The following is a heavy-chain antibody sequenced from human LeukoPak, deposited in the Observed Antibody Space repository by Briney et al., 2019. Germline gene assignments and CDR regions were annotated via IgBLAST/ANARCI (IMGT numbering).Heavy chain of an antibody. D-gene: IGHD3/OR15-3a*01. Sequence: ASVKVSCKASGYTFNNHGITWVRQAPGQGLEWMGIINPSGGSTSYAQKFQGRVTMTRDMSTSTVYMELTSLRSEDTAVYYCARRGLVAGIYDLVYGFDIWGQGTMVTVSS. CDR1: GYTFNNHG. J-gene: IGHJ3*02. CDR3: ARRGLVAGIYDLVYGFDI. V-gene: IGHV1-46*02. CDR2: INPSGGST.